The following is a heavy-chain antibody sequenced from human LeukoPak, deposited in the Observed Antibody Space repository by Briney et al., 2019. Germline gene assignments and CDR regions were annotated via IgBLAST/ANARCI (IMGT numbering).Heavy chain of an antibody. CDR1: DGSFSGYY. Sequence: SETLSLTCAVYDGSFSGYYWSWIRQPPGKGLEWIGEINHSGSTNYNPSLKSRVTMSVDTSKNQFSLKLSSVTAADTAVYYCARIKSSGWGAGMDVWGKGTTVTISS. CDR3: ARIKSSGWGAGMDV. J-gene: IGHJ6*03. CDR2: INHSGST. V-gene: IGHV4-34*01. D-gene: IGHD6-19*01.